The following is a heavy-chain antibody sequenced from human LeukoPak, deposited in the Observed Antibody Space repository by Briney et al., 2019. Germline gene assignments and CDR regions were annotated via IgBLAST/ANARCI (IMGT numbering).Heavy chain of an antibody. D-gene: IGHD5-24*01. CDR1: GESLNYYY. V-gene: IGHV4-34*12. CDR3: ASGAWATRLHS. Sequence: SETLSLTCAVYGESLNYYYWSWIRQSPEKGLEWIGEVFDGKATNYNPSLKSRVTISAVTSSNQFSLNLKSVTAADTAVYYCASGAWATRLHSWAQGTLVIVSS. CDR2: VFDGKAT. J-gene: IGHJ4*02.